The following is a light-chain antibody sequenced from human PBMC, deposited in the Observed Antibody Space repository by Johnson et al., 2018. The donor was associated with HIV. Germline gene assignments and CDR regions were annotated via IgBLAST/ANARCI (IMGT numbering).Light chain of an antibody. CDR1: SSNIGRNY. CDR2: DNN. J-gene: IGLJ1*01. Sequence: QAVLTQPPSVSAAPGQKVTISCSGSSSNIGRNYVSWYRQLPGTAPKLLIFDNNKRPSGIPDRFSASKSGTSATLAITGLPTGDEADYYCGTWDSSLSAYVFGTGTKVTVL. V-gene: IGLV1-51*01. CDR3: GTWDSSLSAYV.